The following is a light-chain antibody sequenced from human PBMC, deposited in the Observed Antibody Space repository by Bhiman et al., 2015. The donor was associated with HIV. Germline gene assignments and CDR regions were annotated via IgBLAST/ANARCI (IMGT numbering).Light chain of an antibody. V-gene: IGLV1-50*01. CDR2: GNN. CDR1: SSNIGAGYD. CDR3: AAWDDSLNAPYV. Sequence: QSVLTQPPSVSGAPGQRVTISCTGSSSNIGAGYDVHWYQHLPGTAPKLLIYGNNIRPSGVPDRFSGSKSGTSASLAITGLQSEDEADYYCAAWDDSLNAPYVFGTGTKVTVL. J-gene: IGLJ1*01.